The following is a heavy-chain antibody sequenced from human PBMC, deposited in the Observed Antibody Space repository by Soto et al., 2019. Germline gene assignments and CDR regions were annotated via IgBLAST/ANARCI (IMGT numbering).Heavy chain of an antibody. CDR2: MPYDGSNK. CDR1: GFTFSNYL. V-gene: IGHV3-30-3*01. Sequence: QVQLVESGGGVVQPGRSLRLSCATSGFTFSNYLMHWVRQAPGKGLEWEAVMPYDGSNKYYADSVQGRFTVSRDNSKNTLYLQKNSLRAEDTAVYYCAREISGGYEHLDYWGQGTLVTVSS. D-gene: IGHD3-3*01. CDR3: AREISGGYEHLDY. J-gene: IGHJ4*02.